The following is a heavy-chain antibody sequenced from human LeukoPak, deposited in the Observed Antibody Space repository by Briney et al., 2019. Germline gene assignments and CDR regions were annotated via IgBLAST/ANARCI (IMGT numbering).Heavy chain of an antibody. CDR1: GFTFSSYA. V-gene: IGHV3-23*01. CDR3: AKPPYSSTWNIDY. CDR2: ISDSGDRT. D-gene: IGHD6-13*01. J-gene: IGHJ4*02. Sequence: PGGSLRLSCAASGFTFSSYAMSWVRQAPGKGLEWVSVISDSGDRTYYADSVKGRFTISRDNSKNTLYLQMNSLRAEDTAVYYCAKPPYSSTWNIDYWGQGSLVTVSS.